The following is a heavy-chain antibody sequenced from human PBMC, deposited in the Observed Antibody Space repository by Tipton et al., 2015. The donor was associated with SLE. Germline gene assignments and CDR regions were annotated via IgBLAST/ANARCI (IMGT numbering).Heavy chain of an antibody. V-gene: IGHV4-39*07. D-gene: IGHD3-10*01. CDR1: GDSISSSSYY. CDR3: TRYGQFINSAFDY. J-gene: IGHJ4*02. Sequence: TLSLTCIVSGDSISSSSYYWGWIRQPPGKGLEWVGTVYYTGNTFYNPSLKSRVIMSVDTSTNQFSLKLTSVTAADTAVYYCTRYGQFINSAFDYWGQGILVTVSS. CDR2: VYYTGNT.